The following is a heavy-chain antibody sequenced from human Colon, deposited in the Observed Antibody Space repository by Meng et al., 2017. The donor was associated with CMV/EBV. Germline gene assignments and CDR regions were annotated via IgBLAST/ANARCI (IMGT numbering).Heavy chain of an antibody. V-gene: IGHV3-48*04. D-gene: IGHD1-26*01. CDR3: ARDHRGASYDNDAFDI. CDR2: ISSSSSTI. CDR1: GFTFSSYS. J-gene: IGHJ3*02. Sequence: GESLKISCAASGFTFSSYSMNWVRQAPGKGLEWVSYISSSSSTIYYADPVKGRFTISRDNAKNSLYLQMNSLRAEDTAVYYCARDHRGASYDNDAFDIWGQGTMVTVSS.